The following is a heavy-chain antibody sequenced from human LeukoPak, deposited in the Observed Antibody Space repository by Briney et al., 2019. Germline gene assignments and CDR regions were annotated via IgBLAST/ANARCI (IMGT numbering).Heavy chain of an antibody. CDR1: GVSIRDYY. V-gene: IGHV4-59*01. D-gene: IGHD3-9*01. J-gene: IGHJ2*01. CDR3: ARRTYYDTLTGYNYWYFDL. Sequence: SETLSLTCTVSGVSIRDYYWSWVRQPPGKGLEWVGYIYYTGSTDYTPSLKSRVNMSVDTSKNKFSLNLRSVTATDTAVYYCARRTYYDTLTGYNYWYFDLWGRGTLVTVSS. CDR2: IYYTGST.